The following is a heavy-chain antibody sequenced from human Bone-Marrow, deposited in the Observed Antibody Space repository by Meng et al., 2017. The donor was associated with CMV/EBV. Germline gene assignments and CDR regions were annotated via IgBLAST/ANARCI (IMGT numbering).Heavy chain of an antibody. J-gene: IGHJ4*02. D-gene: IGHD3-10*02. CDR3: ARDLGNGRITMSY. CDR1: GFTFSYYW. V-gene: IGHV3-66*02. CDR2: IYSGGST. Sequence: GGSLRLSCAASGFTFSYYWMTWVRQAPGKGLEWVSVIYSGGSTYYADSVKGRFTISRDNSKNTLYLQMNSLRAEDTAVYYCARDLGNGRITMSYCGQGTLVTVSS.